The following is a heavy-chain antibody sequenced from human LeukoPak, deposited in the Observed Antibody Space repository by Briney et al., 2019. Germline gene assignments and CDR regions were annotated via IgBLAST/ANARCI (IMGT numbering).Heavy chain of an antibody. CDR2: IYYNGST. CDR3: ARGPRLYDSSGYLY. Sequence: PSETLSLTCTVSGVSISSYYWSWIRQPPGKGLEWIGYIYYNGSTNYNPSLKSRVTISVDTSKNQFSLKLSSVTAADTAVYYCARGPRLYDSSGYLYWGQGTLVTVSS. D-gene: IGHD3-22*01. V-gene: IGHV4-59*01. J-gene: IGHJ4*02. CDR1: GVSISSYY.